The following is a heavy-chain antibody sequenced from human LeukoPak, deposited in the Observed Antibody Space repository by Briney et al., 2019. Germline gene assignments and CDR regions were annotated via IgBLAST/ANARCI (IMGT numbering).Heavy chain of an antibody. Sequence: GGSLRLSCAAAGLTFSNYGMHWVRQAPGKGLQWVAYIRYDGRNKYSADSVKGRFTIYRDNSKSTLYLQMNSLRPEDTAVYYCAKDSPDYYGPSGWYFDYWGQGTLVTVSS. V-gene: IGHV3-30*02. CDR2: IRYDGRNK. J-gene: IGHJ4*02. CDR1: GLTFSNYG. CDR3: AKDSPDYYGPSGWYFDY. D-gene: IGHD3-10*01.